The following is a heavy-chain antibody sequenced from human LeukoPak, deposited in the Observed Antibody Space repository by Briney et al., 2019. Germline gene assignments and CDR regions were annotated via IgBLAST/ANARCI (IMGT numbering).Heavy chain of an antibody. CDR1: GFTFSAYA. CDR3: VKITSVTGGDC. V-gene: IGHV3-64D*09. Sequence: GGSLRLSCSASGFTFSAYAMYWVRQAPGKGLEYVSGISSNGGSSFYADSVKGRFTISRGNSKNTLYLQMSSLRAEDTAVYYCVKITSVTGGDCWGQGTRLTVSS. D-gene: IGHD1-1*01. CDR2: ISSNGGSS. J-gene: IGHJ4*02.